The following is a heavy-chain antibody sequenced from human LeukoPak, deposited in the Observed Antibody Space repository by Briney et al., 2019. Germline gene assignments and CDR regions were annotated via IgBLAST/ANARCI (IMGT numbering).Heavy chain of an antibody. CDR2: IKQDGNEK. D-gene: IGHD3-16*01. CDR3: ARDMTLGLFDY. V-gene: IGHV3-7*01. CDR1: GFTFSSYW. J-gene: IGHJ4*02. Sequence: GGSLRLSCAASGFTFSSYWMSWVRQAPGKGLEWVANIKQDGNEKYYVDSVKGRFTISRDNAKNSLYLQMNSLRAEDTAVYYCARDMTLGLFDYWGLGTLVTVSS.